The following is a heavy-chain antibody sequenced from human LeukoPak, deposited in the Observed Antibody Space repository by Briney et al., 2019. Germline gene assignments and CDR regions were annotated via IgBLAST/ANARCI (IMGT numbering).Heavy chain of an antibody. V-gene: IGHV1-18*04. CDR2: ISAYNGNT. Sequence: ASVKVSCKASGYTFTGSYMHWVRQAPGQGLEWMGWISAYNGNTNYAQKLQGRVTMTTDTSTSTAYMELRSLRSDDTAVYYCARLPIAVAGLYYFDYWGQGTLVTVSS. D-gene: IGHD6-19*01. CDR1: GYTFTGSY. J-gene: IGHJ4*02. CDR3: ARLPIAVAGLYYFDY.